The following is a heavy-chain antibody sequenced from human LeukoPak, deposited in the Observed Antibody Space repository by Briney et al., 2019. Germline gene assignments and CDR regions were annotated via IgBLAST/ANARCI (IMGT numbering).Heavy chain of an antibody. CDR3: ARGGTTPFDY. D-gene: IGHD1-1*01. J-gene: IGHJ4*02. Sequence: SETLSLTCTVSGGSISSGGYYWSWIRQHPGKGLEWIGYIYYSGSTYYNPSLKSRVTISVDTSKNQFSPKLSSVTAADTAVYYCARGGTTPFDYWGQGTLVTVSS. CDR2: IYYSGST. CDR1: GGSISSGGYY. V-gene: IGHV4-31*03.